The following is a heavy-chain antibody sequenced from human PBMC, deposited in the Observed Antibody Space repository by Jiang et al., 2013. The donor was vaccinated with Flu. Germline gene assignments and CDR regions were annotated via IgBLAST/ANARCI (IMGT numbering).Heavy chain of an antibody. Sequence: SGAEVKKPGASVKVSCKASGYTFTSYAMHWVRQAPGQRLEWMGWINAGNGNTKYSQKFQGRVTITRDTSASTAYMELSSLRSEDTAVYYCARDTTMIVGDGMDVWGQGTTVTVSS. V-gene: IGHV1-3*01. CDR1: GYTFTSYA. D-gene: IGHD3-22*01. CDR2: INAGNGNT. J-gene: IGHJ6*02. CDR3: ARDTTMIVGDGMDV.